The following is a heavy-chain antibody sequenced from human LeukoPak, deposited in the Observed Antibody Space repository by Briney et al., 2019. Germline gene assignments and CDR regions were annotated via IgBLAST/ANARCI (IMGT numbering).Heavy chain of an antibody. CDR1: GYTFTSYD. CDR2: INPNSGGT. D-gene: IGHD3-22*01. CDR3: AREYYDSSGYYYYYYYYMDV. J-gene: IGHJ6*03. Sequence: ASVKVSCKASGYTFTSYDINWVRQATGQGLEWMGWINPNSGGTNYAQKFQGRVTMTRDTSISTAYMELSRLRSDDTAVYYCAREYYDSSGYYYYYYYYMDVWGKGTTVTVSS. V-gene: IGHV1-2*02.